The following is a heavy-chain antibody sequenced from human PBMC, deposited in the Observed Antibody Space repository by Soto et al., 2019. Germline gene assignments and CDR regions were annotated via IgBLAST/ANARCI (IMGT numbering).Heavy chain of an antibody. V-gene: IGHV3-33*01. CDR3: ATVANYYGSAF. D-gene: IGHD3-10*01. CDR1: GLTVSNYG. CDR2: IWYDGVTK. Sequence: QEQLVESRGGVVQPGTSMRLSCAASGLTVSNYGMHWVRQAPGKGLEWVAVIWYDGVTKFYADSVQGRFSISRDNSKNTLYLQMNSLRAEDTAVYFCATVANYYGSAFWGQGTLVTVSP. J-gene: IGHJ4*02.